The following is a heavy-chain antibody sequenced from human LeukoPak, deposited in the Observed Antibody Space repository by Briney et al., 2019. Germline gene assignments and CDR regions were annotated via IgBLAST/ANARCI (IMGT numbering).Heavy chain of an antibody. Sequence: GGSLRLSCAASGFTFSSYIMNWVRQAPGKGLEWFSSINSRSGHIYYGDSVKGRFTIPRCNAKNSLYLQMNSLRAEDTAVYYCATSPGLGYSSSLTGVDYWGQGTLVTVSS. D-gene: IGHD6-6*01. J-gene: IGHJ4*02. V-gene: IGHV3-21*01. CDR1: GFTFSSYI. CDR2: INSRSGHI. CDR3: ATSPGLGYSSSLTGVDY.